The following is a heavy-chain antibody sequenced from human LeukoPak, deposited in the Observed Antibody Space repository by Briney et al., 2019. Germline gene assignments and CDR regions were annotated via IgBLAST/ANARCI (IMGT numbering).Heavy chain of an antibody. CDR1: GYTFTSYD. V-gene: IGHV1-8*01. J-gene: IGHJ5*02. CDR3: ARGPDCSSTSCSSDWLFWFDP. Sequence: ASVKVSCKASGYTFTSYDINWVRQATGQRLEWMGWMNPNSGNTGYAQKFQGRVTMTRNTSISTAYMELSSLRSEDTAVYYCARGPDCSSTSCSSDWLFWFDPWGQGTLVTVSS. CDR2: MNPNSGNT. D-gene: IGHD2-2*01.